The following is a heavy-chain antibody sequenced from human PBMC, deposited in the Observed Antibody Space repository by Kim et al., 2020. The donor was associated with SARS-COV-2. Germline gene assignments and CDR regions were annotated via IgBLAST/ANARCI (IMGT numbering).Heavy chain of an antibody. CDR2: ITSTSNTI. V-gene: IGHV3-48*02. CDR3: ARDLMVRGVMGPSWASREYHYSYAMDV. CDR1: GFTFSTYS. D-gene: IGHD3-10*01. J-gene: IGHJ6*02. Sequence: GGSLRLSCVASGFTFSTYSMNWVRQAPGKGLEWVSSITSTSNTIHYAESVRGRFTISRDNANESVTLQMDSLRDEDTAIYYCARDLMVRGVMGPSWASREYHYSYAMDVWGQGTRVTVSS.